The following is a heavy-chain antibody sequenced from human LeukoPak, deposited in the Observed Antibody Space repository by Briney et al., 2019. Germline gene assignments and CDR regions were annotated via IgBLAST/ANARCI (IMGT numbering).Heavy chain of an antibody. J-gene: IGHJ4*02. D-gene: IGHD6-19*01. CDR1: GYTFTGYY. CDR3: ARVSVAATGVRDY. V-gene: IGHV1-2*02. Sequence: ASVKVSCKASGYTFTGYYMHWVRQAPGQGLEWMGWINPISGGTNYAQKFQGRVTMTRDTSISTAYMELSRLRSDDTAVYYCARVSVAATGVRDYWGQGTLVTVSS. CDR2: INPISGGT.